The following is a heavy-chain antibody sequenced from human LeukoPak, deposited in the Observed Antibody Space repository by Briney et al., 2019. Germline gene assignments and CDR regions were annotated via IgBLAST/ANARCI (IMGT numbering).Heavy chain of an antibody. CDR2: IKSKADGETT. V-gene: IGHV3-15*05. D-gene: IGHD3-10*01. J-gene: IGHJ4*02. CDR1: GFSFTNAW. Sequence: GGSLRLSCAASGFSFTNAWMTWLRQAPGKGLEWVGRIKSKADGETTDYAAPVKGRCTMSRDDSKATLYLQMNYVNTEDTAVYYCTTDLAITMIRGVIVYWGQGTLVTVSS. CDR3: TTDLAITMIRGVIVY.